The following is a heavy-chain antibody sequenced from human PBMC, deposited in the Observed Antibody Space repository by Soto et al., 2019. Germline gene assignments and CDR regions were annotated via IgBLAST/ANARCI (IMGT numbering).Heavy chain of an antibody. CDR1: GFTFSRHW. J-gene: IGHJ4*02. CDR3: ARVGSGWCVDY. Sequence: EVQVVESGGGLVQPGGSLRLSCAASGFTFSRHWMSWVRQAPGKGLEWVANIKRDGSEEYSVDSEKGRFTISRDNAKNSLYLQMNSLSADDTAVYYCARVGSGWCVDYWGQGTLVTVSS. CDR2: IKRDGSEE. V-gene: IGHV3-7*05. D-gene: IGHD6-19*01.